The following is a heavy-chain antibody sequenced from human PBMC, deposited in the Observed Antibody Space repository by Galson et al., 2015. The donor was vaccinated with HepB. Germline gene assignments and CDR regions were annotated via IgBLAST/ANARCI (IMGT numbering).Heavy chain of an antibody. D-gene: IGHD5-18*01. Sequence: QSGAEVKKPGESLRISCKGSGYSFTNYWISWVRQMPGKGLEWMGRIDPSDSYTNYSPSFQGHVIISADKSISTAYLQWSSLKASDTAMYYCARSGSAMVSSFEYWGQGTLVTVSS. CDR3: ARSGSAMVSSFEY. V-gene: IGHV5-10-1*01. CDR1: GYSFTNYW. CDR2: IDPSDSYT. J-gene: IGHJ4*02.